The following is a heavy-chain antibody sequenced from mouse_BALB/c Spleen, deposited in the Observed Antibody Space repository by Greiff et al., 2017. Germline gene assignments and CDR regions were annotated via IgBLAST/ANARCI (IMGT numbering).Heavy chain of an antibody. CDR2: IRSKSNNYAT. V-gene: IGHV10S3*01. CDR1: GFTFNTNA. J-gene: IGHJ4*01. Sequence: TGGGLVQPKGSLKLSCAASGFTFNTNAMNWVRQAPGKGLEWVARIRSKSNNYATYYADSVKDRFTISRDDSQSMLYLQMNNLKTEDTAMYYCVRESLDGFYAMDYWGQGTSVTVSS. CDR3: VRESLDGFYAMDY. D-gene: IGHD2-3*01.